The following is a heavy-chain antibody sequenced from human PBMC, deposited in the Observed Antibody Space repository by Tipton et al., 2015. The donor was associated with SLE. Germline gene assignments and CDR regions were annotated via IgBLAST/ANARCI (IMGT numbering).Heavy chain of an antibody. CDR2: ISSSSSYI. CDR1: GFTFSSYS. Sequence: SLRLSCAASGFTFSSYSMNWVRQAPGKGLEWVSSISSSSSYIYYADSVKGRFTISRDNAKNSLYLQMNSLRAEDTAVYYCARHYYGSGSLPDYWGQGTLVTVSS. J-gene: IGHJ4*02. V-gene: IGHV3-21*01. D-gene: IGHD3-10*01. CDR3: ARHYYGSGSLPDY.